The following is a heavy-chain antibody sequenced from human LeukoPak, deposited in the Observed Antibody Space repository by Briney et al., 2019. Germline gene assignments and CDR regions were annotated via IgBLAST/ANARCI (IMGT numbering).Heavy chain of an antibody. J-gene: IGHJ6*02. CDR2: IIPIFGIA. Sequence: SVKVSCKASGYTFTSYDINWVRQAPGQGLEWMGRIIPIFGIANYAQKFQGRVTITADKSTSTAYMELSSLRSEDTAVYYCARGTTVVEAYGMDVWGQGTTVTVSS. CDR3: ARGTTVVEAYGMDV. V-gene: IGHV1-69*04. CDR1: GYTFTSYD. D-gene: IGHD4-23*01.